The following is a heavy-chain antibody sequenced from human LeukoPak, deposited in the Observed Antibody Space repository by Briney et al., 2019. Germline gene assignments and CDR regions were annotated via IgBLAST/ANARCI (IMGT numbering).Heavy chain of an antibody. CDR2: INHSGST. V-gene: IGHV4-34*01. Sequence: SETLSLTCAVYGGSFSGYYWSWIRQPPGKGLEWIGEINHSGSTNYNPSLKSRVTISVDTSKNQFSLKLSSVTAADTAVYYCARVRVLRYFVRGPGWFDPRGQGTLVTVSS. CDR3: ARVRVLRYFVRGPGWFDP. CDR1: GGSFSGYY. J-gene: IGHJ5*02. D-gene: IGHD3-9*01.